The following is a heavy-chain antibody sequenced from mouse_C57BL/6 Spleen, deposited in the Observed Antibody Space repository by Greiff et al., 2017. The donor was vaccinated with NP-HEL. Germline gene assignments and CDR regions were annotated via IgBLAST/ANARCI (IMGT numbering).Heavy chain of an antibody. CDR1: GYTFTGYS. CDR3: ARNPVVTVGSLDY. CDR2: IYPGSGST. Sequence: QVQLLQPGAELVKPGASVKLSCKASGYTFTGYSITWVKQRPGQGLEWIGGIYPGSGSTNYNEKFKSKATLTVDTSSSTVYMQLSRLTSEDSAVYYCARNPVVTVGSLDYWGQGTSLTVSS. D-gene: IGHD1-1*01. J-gene: IGHJ4*01. V-gene: IGHV1-55*01.